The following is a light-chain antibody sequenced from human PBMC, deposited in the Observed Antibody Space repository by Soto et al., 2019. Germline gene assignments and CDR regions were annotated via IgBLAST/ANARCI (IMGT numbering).Light chain of an antibody. Sequence: EIVLTQPGTLSLSPGERATLSCRASQTISYSYLAWYQQKPGQAPRLLIYGASGRATGIPDRFSGSGSGTDFTLTISRLEPEDFAVYYCQQYASSPWTFGQGTKVDIK. V-gene: IGKV3-20*01. CDR2: GAS. J-gene: IGKJ1*01. CDR1: QTISYSY. CDR3: QQYASSPWT.